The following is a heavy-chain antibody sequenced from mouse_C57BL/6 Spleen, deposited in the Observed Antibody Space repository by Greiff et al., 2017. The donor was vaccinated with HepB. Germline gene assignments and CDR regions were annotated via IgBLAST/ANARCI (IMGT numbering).Heavy chain of an antibody. CDR1: GYAFSSYW. J-gene: IGHJ2*01. Sequence: VQLQQSGAELVKPGASVKISCKASGYAFSSYWMNWVKQRPGKGLEWIGQIYPGDGDTNYNGKFKGKATLTADKSSSTAYMQLSSLTSEDSAVYFCARIWDGYYFDYWGQGTTLTVSS. V-gene: IGHV1-80*01. CDR3: ARIWDGYYFDY. CDR2: IYPGDGDT. D-gene: IGHD4-1*01.